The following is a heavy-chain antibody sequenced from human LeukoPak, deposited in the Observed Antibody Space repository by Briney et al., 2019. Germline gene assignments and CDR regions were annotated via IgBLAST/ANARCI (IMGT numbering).Heavy chain of an antibody. V-gene: IGHV5-51*01. J-gene: IGHJ4*02. D-gene: IGHD2-15*01. CDR1: GYSFTTYW. CDR3: ARREYCSDTTCSACLDY. CDR2: IYPGDSDT. Sequence: GESLKISCKGSGYSFTTYWIGWVRQMPGKGLEWMGIIYPGDSDTRYSPSFQGHVTMSVDKSINTAYLQWSSLKASDTAMYYCARREYCSDTTCSACLDYWGQGTMVTVSS.